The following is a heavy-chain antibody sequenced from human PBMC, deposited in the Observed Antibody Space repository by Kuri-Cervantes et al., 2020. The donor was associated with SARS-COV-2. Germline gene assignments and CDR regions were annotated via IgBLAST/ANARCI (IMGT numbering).Heavy chain of an antibody. V-gene: IGHV4-34*01. D-gene: IGHD3-3*01. Sequence: SETLSLTCAVYGGSFSGYYWSWIRQPPGKGLEWIGEINHSGSTNYNPSLKSRVTISVDTSKNQFSLKLSPVTAADTAVYYCARQMMSSITIFGVVITRNWFDPWGQGTLVTVSS. CDR2: INHSGST. J-gene: IGHJ5*02. CDR1: GGSFSGYY. CDR3: ARQMMSSITIFGVVITRNWFDP.